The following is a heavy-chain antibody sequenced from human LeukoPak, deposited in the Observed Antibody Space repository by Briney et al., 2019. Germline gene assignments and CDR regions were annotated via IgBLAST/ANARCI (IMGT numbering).Heavy chain of an antibody. CDR1: GYTFTGYY. CDR2: INPNSGGT. V-gene: IGHV1-2*04. J-gene: IGHJ4*02. D-gene: IGHD3-10*01. Sequence: ASVKVSCKASGYTFTGYYMHWVRQAPGQGLEWMGWINPNSGGTNYAQKFQGWVTMTRGTSISTAYMELSRLRSDDTAVYYCARSNYYGSGSYPYYFDYWGQGTLVTVSS. CDR3: ARSNYYGSGSYPYYFDY.